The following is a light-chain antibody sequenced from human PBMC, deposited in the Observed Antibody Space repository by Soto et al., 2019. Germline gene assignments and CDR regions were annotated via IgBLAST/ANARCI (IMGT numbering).Light chain of an antibody. CDR1: SSDVGSYNL. Sequence: QSALTQPASVSGSPGQSITISCTGTSSDVGSYNLVSWYQHHPGKAPKLIICEGSKRPSGVSNRFSGSQSGNTASLTISGLQAEDESDYYCCSHAGDNTWMFGGGTQLTVL. J-gene: IGLJ3*02. V-gene: IGLV2-23*01. CDR2: EGS. CDR3: CSHAGDNTWM.